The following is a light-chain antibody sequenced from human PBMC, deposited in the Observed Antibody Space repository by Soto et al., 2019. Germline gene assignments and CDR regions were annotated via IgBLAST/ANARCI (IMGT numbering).Light chain of an antibody. CDR3: MQNTHWPRT. V-gene: IGKV2-30*01. Sequence: DVVLTQSPLSLPVTLGQPASISCTSSQALVYGDGNTYLIWVQQRPGQSPRGLIYNVSRRDSGVPDRFSGSGSGTDFTLKISRVEAEDVGIYYCMQNTHWPRTFGRGTKVDIK. CDR2: NVS. CDR1: QALVYGDGNTY. J-gene: IGKJ1*01.